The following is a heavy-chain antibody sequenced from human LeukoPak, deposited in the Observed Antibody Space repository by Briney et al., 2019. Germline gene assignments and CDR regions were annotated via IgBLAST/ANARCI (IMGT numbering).Heavy chain of an antibody. CDR1: GYTFTSYA. CDR3: ARGPTSLRYFDWLLLIFDY. Sequence: ASVKVSCKASGYTFTSYAMHWVRQAPGQRLEWMGWINASNGNTKYSQKFKGRVTITRDTSASTAYMELSSLRSEDTAVYYCARGPTSLRYFDWLLLIFDYWGQGTLVTVSS. D-gene: IGHD3-9*01. J-gene: IGHJ4*02. V-gene: IGHV1-3*01. CDR2: INASNGNT.